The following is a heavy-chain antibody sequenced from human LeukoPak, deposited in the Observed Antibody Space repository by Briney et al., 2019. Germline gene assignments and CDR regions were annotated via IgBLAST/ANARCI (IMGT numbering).Heavy chain of an antibody. V-gene: IGHV4-4*07. Sequence: SETLSLTCTVSDGSISDYYWSWLRQSAEKGLEWIGRIYARGGTNYNPPLRSRVAISMDTSKNQFSLKMNSVPAADTAVYYCAREVRFLDTYYYYMDVWGKGTTVTVSS. D-gene: IGHD3-3*01. CDR1: DGSISDYY. CDR2: IYARGGT. CDR3: AREVRFLDTYYYYMDV. J-gene: IGHJ6*03.